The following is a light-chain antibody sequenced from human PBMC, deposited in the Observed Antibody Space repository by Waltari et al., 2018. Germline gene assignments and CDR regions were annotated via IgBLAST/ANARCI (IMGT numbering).Light chain of an antibody. CDR3: QQSYTVPIT. Sequence: DIQMTQSPSYLPASVGDRVTITCRASQSVSSFINWYQQKPGKAPQLLMYAESTLESGFPSRFSGSGSGTDFTLANSRLQREDFATYYCQQSYTVPITFGPGTKVDIK. CDR2: AES. J-gene: IGKJ3*01. V-gene: IGKV1-39*01. CDR1: QSVSSF.